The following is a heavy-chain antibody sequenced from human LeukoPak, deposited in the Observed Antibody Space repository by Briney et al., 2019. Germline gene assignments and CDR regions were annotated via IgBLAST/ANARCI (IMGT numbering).Heavy chain of an antibody. Sequence: GSLRLSCAASGFTVSSNYMSWVRQAPGKGLEWVSVIYSGGSTYYADSVKGRFTISRDNSKNTLYLQMNSLRAEDTAVYYCARADALNFYDFWSGYYPLYYYHYGMDVWGQGTTVTVSS. V-gene: IGHV3-53*01. CDR1: GFTVSSNY. CDR2: IYSGGST. J-gene: IGHJ6*02. D-gene: IGHD3-3*01. CDR3: ARADALNFYDFWSGYYPLYYYHYGMDV.